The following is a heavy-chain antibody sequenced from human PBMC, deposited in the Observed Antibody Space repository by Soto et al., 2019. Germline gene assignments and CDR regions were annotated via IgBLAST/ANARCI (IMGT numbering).Heavy chain of an antibody. Sequence: ETLSLTCAVYGKSLSGYYWSWIRQPPGKALEWIGEINHSGNTNYNPSLKSRVTISVDTSKNQLFLNLSSVTAADTAMYYCARHHVRGRTIAGAAEFWGQGTLVTVSS. CDR2: INHSGNT. CDR3: ARHHVRGRTIAGAAEF. D-gene: IGHD1-26*01. CDR1: GKSLSGYY. V-gene: IGHV4-34*01. J-gene: IGHJ4*02.